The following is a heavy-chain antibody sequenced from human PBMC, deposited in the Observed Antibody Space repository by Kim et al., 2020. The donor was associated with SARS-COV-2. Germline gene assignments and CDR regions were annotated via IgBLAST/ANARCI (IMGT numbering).Heavy chain of an antibody. CDR1: GGSISSYY. Sequence: SETLSLTCTVSGGSISSYYWSWIRQPPGKGLEWIGYIYYSGSTNYNPSLKSRVTISVDTSKNQFSLKLSSVTAADTAVYYCARRRDYGSGSYLYYGMDV. CDR3: ARRRDYGSGSYLYYGMDV. D-gene: IGHD3-10*01. J-gene: IGHJ6*01. V-gene: IGHV4-59*08. CDR2: IYYSGST.